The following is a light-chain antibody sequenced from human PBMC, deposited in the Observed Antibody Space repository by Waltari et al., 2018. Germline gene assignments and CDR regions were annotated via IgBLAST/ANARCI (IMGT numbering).Light chain of an antibody. CDR3: QKYGRLPAT. V-gene: IGKV3-20*01. CDR1: QSVSRT. CDR2: DAS. Sequence: EIVLPQSPGTLSLSPGERATLSCRASQSVSRTLAWYQQKPGQAPRLLIYDASTRATGIADRFRGSGSGTDFSLTISRLEPEDFAVYYCQKYGRLPATFGQGTKVEIK. J-gene: IGKJ1*01.